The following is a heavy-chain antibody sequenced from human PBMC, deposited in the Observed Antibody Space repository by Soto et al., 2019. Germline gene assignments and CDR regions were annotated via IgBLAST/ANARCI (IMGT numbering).Heavy chain of an antibody. CDR3: ARSTPQLNYYYGMDV. D-gene: IGHD5-18*01. Sequence: SGPTMVNPTQTLTLTCPFSGLSLSTSGMCVSWIRQPPGKALEWLARIDWDDDKYYSTSLKTRLTISKDTSKNQVVLTMTNMDPVDTATYYCARSTPQLNYYYGMDVWGQGTTVTVSS. V-gene: IGHV2-70*11. CDR2: IDWDDDK. CDR1: GLSLSTSGMC. J-gene: IGHJ6*02.